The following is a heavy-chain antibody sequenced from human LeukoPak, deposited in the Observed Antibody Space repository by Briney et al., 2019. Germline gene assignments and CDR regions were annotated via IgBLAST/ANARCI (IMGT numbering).Heavy chain of an antibody. CDR2: IYYSGRT. D-gene: IGHD3-22*01. V-gene: IGHV4-39*01. CDR3: ARRRYYDSTGYLD. J-gene: IGHJ1*01. CDR1: GGSISSSSYY. Sequence: PSETLSLTCTLSGGSISSSSYYWDWIRQPPGKGLEWMGSIYYSGRTYYNMSLKSRVTISIDTSKNQFSLNLNSVTAADTAVYYCARRRYYDSTGYLDWGQGTLVTVSS.